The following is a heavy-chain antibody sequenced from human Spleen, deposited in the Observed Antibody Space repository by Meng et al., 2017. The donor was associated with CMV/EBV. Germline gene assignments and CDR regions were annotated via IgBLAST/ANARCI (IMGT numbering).Heavy chain of an antibody. CDR1: GASVSSASYY. Sequence: CTVSGASVSSASYYWSWIRQSPGKGLEWIGEINNSGSTNYIPSLRSRVTISLDTSNKQVSLRLTSVTAADTAVYYCAREFLHSGGYYAFDYWGQGALVTVSS. CDR3: AREFLHSGGYYAFDY. V-gene: IGHV4-61*01. J-gene: IGHJ4*02. CDR2: INNSGST. D-gene: IGHD3-22*01.